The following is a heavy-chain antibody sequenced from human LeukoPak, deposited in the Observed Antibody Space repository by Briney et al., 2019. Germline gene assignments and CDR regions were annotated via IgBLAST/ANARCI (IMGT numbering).Heavy chain of an antibody. V-gene: IGHV4-61*02. Sequence: SQTLSLTCTVSGGSISSGSYYWSWIRQPAGKGLEWIGRIYTSGSTNYNPSHKSRVTISVATSKYPFSLKLSSVTAADTAVYYCARDLAVVVPAADPYYYYYYMDVWGKGTTVTVSS. CDR3: ARDLAVVVPAADPYYYYYYMDV. CDR1: GGSISSGSYY. CDR2: IYTSGST. D-gene: IGHD2-2*01. J-gene: IGHJ6*03.